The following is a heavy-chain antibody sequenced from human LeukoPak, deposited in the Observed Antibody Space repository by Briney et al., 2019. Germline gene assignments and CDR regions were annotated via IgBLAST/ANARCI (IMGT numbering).Heavy chain of an antibody. D-gene: IGHD4-11*01. J-gene: IGHJ4*02. Sequence: GGALRLSCAASGFTFSSYWMSWVRQAPGKGREGVANINQDGREKYLVDSVKGRFTISRDNAKNSLYLQMNSLRAEDTAVYYCARNTRRNDYSTPSADFDYWGQGTLVTVSS. V-gene: IGHV3-7*01. CDR2: INQDGREK. CDR1: GFTFSSYW. CDR3: ARNTRRNDYSTPSADFDY.